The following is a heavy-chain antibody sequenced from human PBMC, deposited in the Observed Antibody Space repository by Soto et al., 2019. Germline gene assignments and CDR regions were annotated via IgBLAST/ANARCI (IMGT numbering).Heavy chain of an antibody. CDR1: GYSIRSQYF. CDR2: VSHSGST. V-gene: IGHV4-38-2*01. CDR3: ARLHPQWLLDY. D-gene: IGHD6-19*01. J-gene: IGHJ4*02. Sequence: SETLSLTCAVSGYSIRSQYFWAWIRQPPGKGLEWIGSVSHSGSTYDNPSLQSRVTMSVDMSKNQFSLKLSSVTAADTAVYFCARLHPQWLLDYWGQGTLVTVSS.